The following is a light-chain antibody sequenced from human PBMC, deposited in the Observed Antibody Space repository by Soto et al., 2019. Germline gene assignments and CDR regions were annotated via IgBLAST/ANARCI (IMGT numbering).Light chain of an antibody. J-gene: IGLJ2*01. CDR2: GNI. Sequence: QSVLTQPPSVSGAPGERVTISCTGSNSNIGAGYDVHWYQQLPGTAPKLLIYGNINRPSGVPDRFSGSKSGASASLAITGLQADDEADYYCQSYDSSLSVVFGGGTKLTVL. V-gene: IGLV1-40*01. CDR1: NSNIGAGYD. CDR3: QSYDSSLSVV.